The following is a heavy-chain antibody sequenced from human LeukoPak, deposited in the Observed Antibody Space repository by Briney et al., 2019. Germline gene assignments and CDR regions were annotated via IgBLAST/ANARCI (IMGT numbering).Heavy chain of an antibody. CDR1: GGTLSSYA. CDR3: ARDRDDIAAGYFDY. V-gene: IGHV1-69*13. J-gene: IGHJ4*02. Sequence: SVKVSCKASGGTLSSYAISWVRQAPGQRLEGVGGIIPIFGTANYAQKFQGRVTITADESTSTAYMELSSLRSEDTAVYYCARDRDDIAAGYFDYWGQGTLVTVSS. CDR2: IIPIFGTA. D-gene: IGHD6-13*01.